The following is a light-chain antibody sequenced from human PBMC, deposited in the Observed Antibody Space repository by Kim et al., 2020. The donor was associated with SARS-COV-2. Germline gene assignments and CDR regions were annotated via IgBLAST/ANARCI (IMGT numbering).Light chain of an antibody. CDR1: QSVSSY. CDR3: QQRSNWPPLT. V-gene: IGKV3-11*01. Sequence: APGERANLSCRASQSVSSYLAWYQQKPGQAPRLLIYDASNRATGIPARFSGSGSGTDFTLTISSLEPEDFAVYYCQQRSNWPPLTFGGGTKVDIK. CDR2: DAS. J-gene: IGKJ4*01.